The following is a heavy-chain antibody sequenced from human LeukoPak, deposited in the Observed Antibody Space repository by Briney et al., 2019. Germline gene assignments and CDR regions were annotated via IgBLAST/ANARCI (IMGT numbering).Heavy chain of an antibody. CDR2: IYYSGST. V-gene: IGHV4-59*01. J-gene: IGHJ4*02. D-gene: IGHD5-18*01. CDR3: AKEWLQHTKRPDY. Sequence: SETLSLTCTVSGGSISSYYWSWIRQPPGKGLEWIGYIYYSGSTNYNPSLKSRVTISVDTSKNQFSLKLSSVTAADTAVYYCAKEWLQHTKRPDYWGQGTLVTVSS. CDR1: GGSISSYY.